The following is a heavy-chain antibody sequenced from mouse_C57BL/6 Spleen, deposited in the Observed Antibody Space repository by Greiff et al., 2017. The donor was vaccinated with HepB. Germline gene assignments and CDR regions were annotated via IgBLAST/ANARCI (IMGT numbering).Heavy chain of an antibody. Sequence: EVKLQESGPGLVKPSQSLSLTCSVTGYSITSGYYWNWIRQFPGNKLEWMGYISYDGSNNYNPSLKNRISITRDTSKNQFFLKLNSVTTEDTATYYCARDKGDYYGSFAYWGQGTLVTVSA. CDR1: GYSITSGYY. CDR2: ISYDGSN. V-gene: IGHV3-6*01. D-gene: IGHD1-1*01. J-gene: IGHJ3*01. CDR3: ARDKGDYYGSFAY.